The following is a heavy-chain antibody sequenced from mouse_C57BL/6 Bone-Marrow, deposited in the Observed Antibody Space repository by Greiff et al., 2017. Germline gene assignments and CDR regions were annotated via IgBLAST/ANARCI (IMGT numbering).Heavy chain of an antibody. Sequence: EVQRVESGPGMVKPSQSLSLTCTVTGYSITSGYDWHWIRHFPGNKLEWMGYISYSGSTNYNPSLKSRIPITHDTSKNHFFLKLNSVTTEDTATYYCARGGYPGDARDDWGQGTSVTVSS. CDR2: ISYSGST. D-gene: IGHD4-1*01. CDR3: ARGGYPGDARDD. J-gene: IGHJ4*01. V-gene: IGHV3-1*01. CDR1: GYSITSGYD.